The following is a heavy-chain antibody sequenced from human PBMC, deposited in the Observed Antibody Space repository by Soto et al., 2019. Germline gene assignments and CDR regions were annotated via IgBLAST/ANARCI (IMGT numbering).Heavy chain of an antibody. V-gene: IGHV1-18*04. CDR2: ISAYHGNT. CDR3: ARDNPDCSGGSCYSGDYYYVMYV. D-gene: IGHD2-15*01. Sequence: ASVKVSCKASGYTFTSYGISWVRQAPGQGLEWMGWISAYHGNTNYAQKLQGRVTMTTDTSTSTAYMELRSLRSDDTAVYYCARDNPDCSGGSCYSGDYYYVMYVRGQGTKGNVSS. J-gene: IGHJ6*02. CDR1: GYTFTSYG.